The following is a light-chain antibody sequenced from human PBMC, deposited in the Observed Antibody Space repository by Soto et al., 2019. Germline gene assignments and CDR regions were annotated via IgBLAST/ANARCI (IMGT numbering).Light chain of an antibody. J-gene: IGKJ2*01. Sequence: DIQMTQSPSSLSASVGDRVTITCRASQSISTSLNWYQQKPGKAPKLLIYGTSSLLSGVPSRFSGSESGTDFTLTISSLQPEDFATYYCQQSYNSPYTFGQGTRVEIK. CDR2: GTS. CDR3: QQSYNSPYT. V-gene: IGKV1-39*01. CDR1: QSISTS.